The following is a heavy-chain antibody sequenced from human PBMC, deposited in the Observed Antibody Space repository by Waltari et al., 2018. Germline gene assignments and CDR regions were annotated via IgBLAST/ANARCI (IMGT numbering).Heavy chain of an antibody. D-gene: IGHD3-9*01. Sequence: QLWESGGDSVQPGGSLRLSCVGSGPSFSSYAVAWVRQDPGKGREWGADINGGGGDNDYGDFVEGRFTISRDHSKDTVFLQMDSLRVEDTAVYYCAKDLSSKEGLFSMDVWGQGTTVTVSS. CDR1: GPSFSSYA. V-gene: IGHV3-23*02. CDR3: AKDLSSKEGLFSMDV. CDR2: INGGGGDN. J-gene: IGHJ6*01.